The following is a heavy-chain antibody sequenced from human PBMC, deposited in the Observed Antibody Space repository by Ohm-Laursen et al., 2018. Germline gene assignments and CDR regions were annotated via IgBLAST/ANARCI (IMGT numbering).Heavy chain of an antibody. CDR1: GYSFTSYD. J-gene: IGHJ6*02. CDR2: MNPNSGNT. Sequence: ASVKVSCNASGYSFTSYDINWVRQATGQGLEWMGWMNPNSGNTGYAQKFQGRVTMTRNTSVSTAYMELSSLRSEDTAVYYCSRAVVITTHYRLDVWGQGTAVTVSS. V-gene: IGHV1-8*01. D-gene: IGHD3-22*01. CDR3: SRAVVITTHYRLDV.